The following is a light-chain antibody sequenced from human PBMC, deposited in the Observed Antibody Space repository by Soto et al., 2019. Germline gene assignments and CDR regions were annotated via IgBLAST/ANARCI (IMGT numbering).Light chain of an antibody. CDR1: GSDVGNYNL. J-gene: IGLJ3*02. Sequence: QSVLTQPASVSGSLGQSITISCSGSGSDVGNYNLVSWYQQQPGKAPKLIIYEVNKAPSGVSNRFSGSKSGNTASLTISGLQRDDESHYYCCSYAGSSIWVFGGGTKLTVL. CDR2: EVN. V-gene: IGLV2-23*02. CDR3: CSYAGSSIWV.